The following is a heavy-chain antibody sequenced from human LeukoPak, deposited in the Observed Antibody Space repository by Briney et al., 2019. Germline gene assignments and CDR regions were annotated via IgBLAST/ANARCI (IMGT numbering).Heavy chain of an antibody. D-gene: IGHD3-10*01. CDR1: GGTFSSYA. CDR2: IIPIFGTA. J-gene: IGHJ4*02. V-gene: IGHV1-69*01. Sequence: GSSVKVSCKASGGTFSSYAISWVRQAPGQGLEWMGGIIPIFGTANYAQKFQGRVTITADESTSTAYMELSSLRSEDTAVYYCARGSLVWITMVRGDRARAPFDYWGQGTLVTVSS. CDR3: ARGSLVWITMVRGDRARAPFDY.